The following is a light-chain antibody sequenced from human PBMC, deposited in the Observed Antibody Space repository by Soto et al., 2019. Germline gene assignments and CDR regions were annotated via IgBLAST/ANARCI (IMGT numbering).Light chain of an antibody. CDR2: EVT. Sequence: QSALTQPASVSGSPGQSITISCTGTSSDIGAYTYVSWYQHHPGKAPKLIIYEVTNRPPGVSDRFSGSKSGNTASLTISGLQTEDEADYYCSSYTVSTTLVFGGGTMLTVL. CDR1: SSDIGAYTY. V-gene: IGLV2-14*01. CDR3: SSYTVSTTLV. J-gene: IGLJ3*02.